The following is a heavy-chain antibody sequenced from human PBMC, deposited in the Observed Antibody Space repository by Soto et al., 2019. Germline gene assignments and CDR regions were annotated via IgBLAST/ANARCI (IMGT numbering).Heavy chain of an antibody. D-gene: IGHD2-15*01. J-gene: IGHJ4*02. CDR1: GDSISSDY. CDR3: AREARSHYFDY. Sequence: PSETLSLTCTVSGDSISSDYWSWIRQPPGKGLEWIGYVYYTGSTNYNPSLKIRVTISVDTSKNQFSLKLNSVTAADTAVYYCAREARSHYFDYWGQGTLVTVSS. V-gene: IGHV4-59*01. CDR2: VYYTGST.